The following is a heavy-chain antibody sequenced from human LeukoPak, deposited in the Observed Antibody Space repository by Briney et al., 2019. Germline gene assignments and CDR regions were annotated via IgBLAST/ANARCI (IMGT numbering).Heavy chain of an antibody. CDR3: ARVRRAIAAAAGAFDI. V-gene: IGHV4-34*01. Sequence: PSETLSLTCAVYGGSFSGYYWSWIRQPPGKGLEWIGEINHSGSTNYNPSLKSRVTISVDTSKNQFSLKLSSVTAADTAVYYCARVRRAIAAAAGAFDIWGQGTMVTVSS. CDR1: GGSFSGYY. CDR2: INHSGST. J-gene: IGHJ3*02. D-gene: IGHD6-13*01.